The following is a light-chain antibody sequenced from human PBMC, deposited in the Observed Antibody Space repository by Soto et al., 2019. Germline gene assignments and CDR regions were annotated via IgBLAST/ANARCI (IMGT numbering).Light chain of an antibody. CDR3: QQSYRSPYT. CDR1: QGISTY. J-gene: IGKJ2*01. Sequence: DIQMNQSPSSLSASVGDRVTITCRASQGISTYLVWYQQRQGRAPKLLIYDASSLLSGVSSSFSGSGSGTDFPLTISSLQPEDFATYYCQQSYRSPYTFGQGTKLET. CDR2: DAS. V-gene: IGKV1-39*01.